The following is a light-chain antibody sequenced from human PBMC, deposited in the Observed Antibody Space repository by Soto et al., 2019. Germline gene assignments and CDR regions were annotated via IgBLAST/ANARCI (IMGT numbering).Light chain of an antibody. CDR1: ETTSNW. Sequence: DIQMTQSPSTLSASVGDSVKITCRASETTSNWLAWYQQKPGKAPNLLIYKASTLERGVPSRFRGSGSGTEFTLTITSLQPDDFATYYCQQYNSYPLTFGGGTKVEIK. V-gene: IGKV1-5*03. CDR3: QQYNSYPLT. CDR2: KAS. J-gene: IGKJ4*01.